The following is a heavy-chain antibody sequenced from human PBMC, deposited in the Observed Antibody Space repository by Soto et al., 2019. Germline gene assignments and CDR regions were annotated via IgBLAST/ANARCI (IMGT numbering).Heavy chain of an antibody. CDR3: AEGQYSSGGGYFDY. D-gene: IGHD6-19*01. J-gene: IGHJ4*02. CDR1: GFTFSSYE. CDR2: ISSSGSTI. Sequence: EVQLVESGGGLVQPGGSLRLSCAASGFTFSSYEMNWVRQAPGKGLEWVSYISSSGSTIYYADSVKGRFTISRDNAENSLDLGNDGLGAGDKGVYEWAEGQYSSGGGYFDYWGQETLVTVSS. V-gene: IGHV3-48*03.